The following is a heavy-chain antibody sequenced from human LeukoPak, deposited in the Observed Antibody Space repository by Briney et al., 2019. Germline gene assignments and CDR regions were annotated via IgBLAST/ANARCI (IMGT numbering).Heavy chain of an antibody. V-gene: IGHV3-23*01. D-gene: IGHD1-26*01. Sequence: GGSLTLSCAASGFTFSTYAMTWVRQAPGKGLQWVSSISGSGDKTYYAASVKGRFTISRDNSKNMVYLNMNGLRAEDTATYYCAKTLGGIVGYLEYWGQGTLVTVSS. J-gene: IGHJ4*02. CDR1: GFTFSTYA. CDR2: ISGSGDKT. CDR3: AKTLGGIVGYLEY.